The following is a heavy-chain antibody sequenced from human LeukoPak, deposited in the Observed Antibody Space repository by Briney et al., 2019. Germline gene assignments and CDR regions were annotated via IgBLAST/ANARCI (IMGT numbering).Heavy chain of an antibody. CDR3: ATSQTTSGRYGNAFDV. J-gene: IGHJ3*01. Sequence: PGGSLRLSCADSGFTLSTYWMSWVRQAPGKGLEWVANIKQDGGGKYYVDSVKGRFTISRDNPKNSLYLQMNSLRGEDTAVYYCATSQTTSGRYGNAFDVWGQGTMVIVSS. CDR2: IKQDGGGK. CDR1: GFTLSTYW. V-gene: IGHV3-7*01. D-gene: IGHD6-19*01.